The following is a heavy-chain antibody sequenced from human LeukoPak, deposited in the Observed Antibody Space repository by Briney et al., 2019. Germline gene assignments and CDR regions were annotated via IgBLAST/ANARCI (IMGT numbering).Heavy chain of an antibody. D-gene: IGHD2-2*02. CDR2: IYYSGST. V-gene: IGHV4-30-4*08. J-gene: IGHJ4*02. Sequence: SSQTLSLTCTVSVGFISSGDDYWSWIRQPPGKGLERIGYIYYSGSTYYNPSLKSRVTISVDTSKNQFSLKLSSVTAADRAVYYCAREVEGYCSSTSCYNYWGQGTLVTVSS. CDR3: AREVEGYCSSTSCYNY. CDR1: VGFISSGDDY.